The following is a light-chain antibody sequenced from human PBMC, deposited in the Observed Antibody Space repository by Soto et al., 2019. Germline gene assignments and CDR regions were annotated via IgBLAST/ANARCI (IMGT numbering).Light chain of an antibody. CDR3: LQHNSYPRT. Sequence: DIQMTQSPSSLSASVGDRVTITCRASQGIRNDVGWYQQKAGKAPKRLISAASNLQRGVPSRFXXXGSGXXXXXXXXXXXXXXFATYYCLQHNSYPRTFGQGTRLEIK. CDR2: AAS. V-gene: IGKV1-17*01. J-gene: IGKJ2*02. CDR1: QGIRND.